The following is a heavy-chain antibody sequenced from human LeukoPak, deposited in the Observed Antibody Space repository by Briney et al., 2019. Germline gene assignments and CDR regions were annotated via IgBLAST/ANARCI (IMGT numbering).Heavy chain of an antibody. CDR2: IWYDGSNK. Sequence: TGRSLRLSCAASGFTFSSYGMHWVRQAPGKGLEWVAVIWYDGSNKYYADSVKGRFTISRDNSKNTLYLQMNSLRAEDTAVYYCASNDYVWGSYRSAIRSWGQGTLVTVSS. D-gene: IGHD3-16*02. V-gene: IGHV3-33*01. CDR1: GFTFSSYG. J-gene: IGHJ5*02. CDR3: ASNDYVWGSYRSAIRS.